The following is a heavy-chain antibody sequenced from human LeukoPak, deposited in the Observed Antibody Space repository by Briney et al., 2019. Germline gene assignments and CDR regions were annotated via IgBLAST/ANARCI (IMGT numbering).Heavy chain of an antibody. CDR1: GGSFSGYY. CDR3: ARGPGVDIVVVPAAIPSNSTNFDY. V-gene: IGHV4-34*01. D-gene: IGHD2-2*02. J-gene: IGHJ4*02. Sequence: SETLSLTCAVYGGSFSGYYWSWIRQPPGKGLEWIGEINHSGSTNYNPSLKSRVTISVDTSKNQFSLKLSSVTAADTAVYYCARGPGVDIVVVPAAIPSNSTNFDYWAQGTLVTVSS. CDR2: INHSGST.